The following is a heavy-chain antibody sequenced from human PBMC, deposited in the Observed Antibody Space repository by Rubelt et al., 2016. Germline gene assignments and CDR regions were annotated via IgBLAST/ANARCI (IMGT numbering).Heavy chain of an antibody. CDR3: ARRSGGGPDY. D-gene: IGHD3-16*01. CDR2: ISYDGSNK. Sequence: VQLVESGGGLVHPGGSLRLSCAASGLTVSSNYMSWIRQAPGKGLEWVAVISYDGSNKYYAESVKGRFTISRDNSKNTLDLQMNSLRPDDTAVYYCARRSGGGPDYWGQGTLVTVSS. V-gene: IGHV3-30*03. J-gene: IGHJ4*02. CDR1: GLTVSSNY.